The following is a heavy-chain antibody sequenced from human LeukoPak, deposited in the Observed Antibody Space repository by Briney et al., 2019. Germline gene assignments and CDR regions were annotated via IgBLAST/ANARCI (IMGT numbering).Heavy chain of an antibody. CDR1: GGSIISSNYY. CDR2: IYHSGST. J-gene: IGHJ4*02. D-gene: IGHD6-13*01. V-gene: IGHV4-39*07. CDR3: ARIAAAGTFDY. Sequence: SETLSLTCSVSGGSIISSNYYWGWIRQPPGKGLEWIGNIYHSGSTYYNPSLKSRVTISVDTSKNDFSLKLSSVTAADTAVYYCARIAAAGTFDYWGQGTLVTVSS.